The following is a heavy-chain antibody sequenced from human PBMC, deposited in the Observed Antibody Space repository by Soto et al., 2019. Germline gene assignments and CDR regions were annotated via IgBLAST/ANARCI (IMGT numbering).Heavy chain of an antibody. V-gene: IGHV1-2*04. D-gene: IGHD4-17*01. CDR2: INPNSGGT. Sequence: ASVKVSCKASGYTFTGYYMHWVRQAPGQGLEWMGWINPNSGGTNYAQKFQGWVTMTRDTSISTAYMELSRLRSDDTAVYYCARDRAHDYGDYVTQYYFDYWGQGTLVTVSS. CDR3: ARDRAHDYGDYVTQYYFDY. CDR1: GYTFTGYY. J-gene: IGHJ4*02.